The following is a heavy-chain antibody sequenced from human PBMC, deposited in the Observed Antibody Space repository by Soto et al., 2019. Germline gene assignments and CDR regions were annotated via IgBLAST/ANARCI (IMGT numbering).Heavy chain of an antibody. CDR3: ARAKGIPYSSGWYPGWFDP. J-gene: IGHJ5*02. CDR2: IIPIFGTA. Sequence: SVKVSCKASGGTFSSYTISWVRQAPGQGLEWMGGIIPIFGTANYAQKFQGRVTITADESTSTAYMELSSLRSEDTAVYYCARAKGIPYSSGWYPGWFDPWGQGTLVTVSS. V-gene: IGHV1-69*13. D-gene: IGHD6-19*01. CDR1: GGTFSSYT.